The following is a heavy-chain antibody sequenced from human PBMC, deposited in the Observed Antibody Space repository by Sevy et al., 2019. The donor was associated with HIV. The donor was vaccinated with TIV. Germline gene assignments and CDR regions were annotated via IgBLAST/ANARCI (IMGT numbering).Heavy chain of an antibody. CDR3: ARTTGGSASAFDL. Sequence: GGSLRLSCAASGFIFSSYSMNWVRQAPGKGLEWVSFSSSATHYTYYADSVKGRFTVSRDYAKNSLFLQMNSLRAEDTAVYYCARTTGGSASAFDLWGQGTMVTVSS. V-gene: IGHV3-21*01. J-gene: IGHJ3*01. CDR1: GFIFSSYS. D-gene: IGHD1-1*01. CDR2: SSSATHYT.